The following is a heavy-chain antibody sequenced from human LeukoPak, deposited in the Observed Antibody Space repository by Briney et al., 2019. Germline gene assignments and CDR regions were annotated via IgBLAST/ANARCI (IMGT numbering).Heavy chain of an antibody. D-gene: IGHD3-10*01. CDR1: GGSISRAEYD. J-gene: IGHJ4*02. Sequence: PSQTLSLTCTVSGGSISRAEYDWGWIRQSAGKGLEWIGRIYGSGSPNYISSLKSRVTISVDTSNNQCSLRLNSVTAADKGIYFCASDYSSGSGSYDYFDYWGQGILVPVPS. CDR2: IYGSGSP. CDR3: ASDYSSGSGSYDYFDY. V-gene: IGHV4-61*02.